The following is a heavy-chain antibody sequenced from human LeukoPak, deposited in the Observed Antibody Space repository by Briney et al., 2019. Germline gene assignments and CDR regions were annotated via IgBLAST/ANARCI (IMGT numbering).Heavy chain of an antibody. Sequence: ASVKVSCKASGYTFTSYDINWVRQATGQGLEWMGWMNPNSGNTGYAQKFQGRVTMTRNTSISTAYMELSSLRSEDTAVYYCARSDMVRGVITLDYWGQGTLVTVSS. CDR2: MNPNSGNT. J-gene: IGHJ4*02. CDR1: GYTFTSYD. CDR3: ARSDMVRGVITLDY. V-gene: IGHV1-8*01. D-gene: IGHD3-10*01.